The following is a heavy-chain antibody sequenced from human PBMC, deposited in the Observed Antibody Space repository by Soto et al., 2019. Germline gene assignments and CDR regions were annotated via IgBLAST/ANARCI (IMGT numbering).Heavy chain of an antibody. D-gene: IGHD1-20*01. Sequence: ESGGGVVQPGRSLRLSCAASGFTFSSYGMHWVRQAPGKGLEWVAVISYDGSNKYYADSVKGRFTISRDNSKNTLYLQMNSLRAEDTAVYYCAKDLGITGTYNWFDPWGQGTLVTVSS. CDR3: AKDLGITGTYNWFDP. CDR1: GFTFSSYG. V-gene: IGHV3-30*18. CDR2: ISYDGSNK. J-gene: IGHJ5*02.